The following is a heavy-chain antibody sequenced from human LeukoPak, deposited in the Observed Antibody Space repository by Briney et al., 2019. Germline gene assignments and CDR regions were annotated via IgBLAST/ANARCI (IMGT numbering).Heavy chain of an antibody. CDR2: IYWDDDK. CDR3: AHSTNYDFWSGYYSDY. V-gene: IGHV2-5*02. J-gene: IGHJ4*02. D-gene: IGHD3-3*01. CDR1: GFSLSTSGVG. Sequence: ESGPTLVTLTQTLTLTCTFSGFSLSTSGVGVGWIRQPPGKALEWLALIYWDDDKRYSPSLKSRLTITKDTSKNQVVLTMTNMDPVDTATYYCAHSTNYDFWSGYYSDYRGQGTLFTVSS.